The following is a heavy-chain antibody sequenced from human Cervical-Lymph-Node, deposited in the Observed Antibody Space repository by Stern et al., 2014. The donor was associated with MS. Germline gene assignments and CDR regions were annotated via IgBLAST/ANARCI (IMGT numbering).Heavy chain of an antibody. J-gene: IGHJ6*02. Sequence: VQLVQSGAEVKKPGSSVKVSCKASGGTFSSYAISWVRQAPGQGLEWMGGIIPIFGTATYPQKFQGRVTITADESTSPAYMALSSRRSEDTAVYYGAVAATSLPLNYGMDVWGQGTTVTVSS. D-gene: IGHD2-15*01. V-gene: IGHV1-69*01. CDR2: IIPIFGTA. CDR1: GGTFSSYA. CDR3: AVAATSLPLNYGMDV.